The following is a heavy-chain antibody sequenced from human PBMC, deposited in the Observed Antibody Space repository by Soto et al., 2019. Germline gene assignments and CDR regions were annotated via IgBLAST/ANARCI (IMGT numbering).Heavy chain of an antibody. CDR1: GGSFSGYY. Sequence: KQSQTLSLTCAVYGGSFSGYYWSWIRQPPGKGLEWIGEINHSGSTNYNPSLKSRVTISVDTSKNQFSLKLSSVTAADTAVYYCARVELLNGGSCYYDYWGQGTLVTVSS. V-gene: IGHV4-34*01. CDR2: INHSGST. J-gene: IGHJ4*02. CDR3: ARVELLNGGSCYYDY. D-gene: IGHD2-15*01.